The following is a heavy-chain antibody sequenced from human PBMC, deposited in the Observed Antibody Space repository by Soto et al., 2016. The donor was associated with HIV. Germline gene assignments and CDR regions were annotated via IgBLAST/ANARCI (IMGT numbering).Heavy chain of an antibody. J-gene: IGHJ4*02. CDR3: DENPTSGSGLNFDY. CDR2: INSDGSNT. D-gene: IGHD5-12*01. CDR1: GFNFSSYW. V-gene: IGHV3-74*01. Sequence: EVQLVESGGGLVQPGGSLRLSCAASGFNFSSYWMHWVRQAPGKGLMWVSRINSDGSNTRYADSVKGRFTISRDNAKNTLYLQMNSLRVEDTAVYYCDENPTSGSGLNFDYWGQGTLVTVSS.